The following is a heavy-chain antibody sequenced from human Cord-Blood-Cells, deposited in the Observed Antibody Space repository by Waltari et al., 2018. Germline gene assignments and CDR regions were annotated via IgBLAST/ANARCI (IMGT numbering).Heavy chain of an antibody. CDR3: ARVIRYSGYDDAFDI. D-gene: IGHD5-12*01. Sequence: QVQLVQAGAEVKKPGASVKVSCKASEYTFTGYSMPWLRQAPGQGIEWMGWINPNSGGTNYAQKFQGWVTMTRDTSISTAYMELSRLRSDDTAVYYCARVIRYSGYDDAFDIWGQGTMVTVSS. J-gene: IGHJ3*02. CDR2: INPNSGGT. V-gene: IGHV1-2*04. CDR1: EYTFTGYS.